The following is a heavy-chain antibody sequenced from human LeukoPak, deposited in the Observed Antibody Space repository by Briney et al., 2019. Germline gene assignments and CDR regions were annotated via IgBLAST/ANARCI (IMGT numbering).Heavy chain of an antibody. D-gene: IGHD3-10*01. CDR3: ARTDVYYHSGGLDA. J-gene: IGHJ6*02. CDR2: ISYSGSP. CDR1: GGSTTSSDYL. V-gene: IGHV4-30-4*01. Sequence: SETLSLTCTVSGGSTTSSDYLWTWIRQSPGKGLEWMGYISYSGSPYYNPSLKDRITISLDTSKNQFSLNLSSVTASDTAIYYCARTDVYYHSGGLDAWGQGTTVTVSS.